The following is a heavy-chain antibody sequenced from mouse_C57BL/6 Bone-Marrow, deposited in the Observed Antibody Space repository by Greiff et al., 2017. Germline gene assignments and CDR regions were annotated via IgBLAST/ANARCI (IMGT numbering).Heavy chain of an antibody. Sequence: QVQLQQSGPELVKPGASVKLSCKASGYTFTSYGINWVKQRPGQGLEWIGWIYPRDGSTNYNEKFKGKATLTVDTSSSTAYMELHSLTSEDSAVXFCARWDYYGSRSFDYWGQGTTLTVSS. CDR1: GYTFTSYG. V-gene: IGHV1-85*01. CDR2: IYPRDGST. CDR3: ARWDYYGSRSFDY. D-gene: IGHD1-1*01. J-gene: IGHJ2*01.